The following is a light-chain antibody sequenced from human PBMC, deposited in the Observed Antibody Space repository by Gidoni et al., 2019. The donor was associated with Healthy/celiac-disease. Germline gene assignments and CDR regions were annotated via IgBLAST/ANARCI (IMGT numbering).Light chain of an antibody. Sequence: EIVLTQSPATLSLSPGERATLSCRASQSVSSYLAWYQQKPGRAPRLLIYDASNRATGIPARFSGSESGTDFTLTISSLEPEDFAVYYCQQRSNWQLTFGGGTKVEIK. CDR3: QQRSNWQLT. J-gene: IGKJ4*01. V-gene: IGKV3-11*01. CDR1: QSVSSY. CDR2: DAS.